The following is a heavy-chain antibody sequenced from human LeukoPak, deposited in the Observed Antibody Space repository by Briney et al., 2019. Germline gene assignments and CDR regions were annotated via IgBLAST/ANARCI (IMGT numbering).Heavy chain of an antibody. CDR2: YSGGNT. Sequence: GGSLRLSCAASGLTVSSNCMSWVRQAPGKGLEWVSFYSGGNTYYADSVKGRFTISRDNSKNTVHLQMNSLRAEDTAMYYCARRAGDYSHPYDYWGQGTLVTVSS. CDR1: GLTVSSNC. D-gene: IGHD3-22*01. V-gene: IGHV3-53*01. J-gene: IGHJ4*02. CDR3: ARRAGDYSHPYDY.